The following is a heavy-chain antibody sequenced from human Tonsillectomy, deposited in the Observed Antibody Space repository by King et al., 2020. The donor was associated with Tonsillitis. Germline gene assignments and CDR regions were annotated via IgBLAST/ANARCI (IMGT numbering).Heavy chain of an antibody. CDR2: IIPIFGTA. D-gene: IGHD3-10*01. CDR1: GGTFSSYA. Sequence: VQLVESGAEVKKPGSSVKVSCKASGGTFSSYAISCVRQAPGQGLEWMGGIIPIFGTANYAQQFQGRATITADESTSTAYMELSSLRSEDTAVYYCAGEERGEAAPFDPWGQGTLVTVSS. J-gene: IGHJ5*02. CDR3: AGEERGEAAPFDP. V-gene: IGHV1-69*01.